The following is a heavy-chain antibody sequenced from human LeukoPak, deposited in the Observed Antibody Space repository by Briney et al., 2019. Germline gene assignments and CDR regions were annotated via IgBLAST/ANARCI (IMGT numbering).Heavy chain of an antibody. D-gene: IGHD1-14*01. CDR3: ARGCLYIGGWFDP. Sequence: GSLRLSCAASGFTFSSYWMSWVRQPPGKGLEWIGEIYHSGSTNYNPSLKSRVTISVDKSKNQFSLKLSSVTAADTAVYYCARGCLYIGGWFDPWGQGTLVTVSS. V-gene: IGHV4-4*02. CDR2: IYHSGST. CDR1: GFTFSSYW. J-gene: IGHJ5*02.